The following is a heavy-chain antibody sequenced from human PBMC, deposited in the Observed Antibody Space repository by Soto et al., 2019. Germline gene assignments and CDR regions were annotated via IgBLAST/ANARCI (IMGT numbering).Heavy chain of an antibody. CDR1: GFTVSSNY. CDR2: IYSGGST. CDR3: ARDYVLLWFGEHIDAFDI. V-gene: IGHV3-66*01. Sequence: PGGSLRLSCAASGFTVSSNYMSWVRQAPGKGLEWVSVIYSGGSTYYADSVKGRFTISRDNSKNTLYLQMNSLRAEDTAVYYCARDYVLLWFGEHIDAFDIWGQGTMVTVSS. J-gene: IGHJ3*02. D-gene: IGHD3-10*01.